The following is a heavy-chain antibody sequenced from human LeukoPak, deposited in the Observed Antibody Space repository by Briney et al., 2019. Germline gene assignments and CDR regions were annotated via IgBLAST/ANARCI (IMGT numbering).Heavy chain of an antibody. D-gene: IGHD4-23*01. J-gene: IGHJ4*02. CDR1: GGSISSYY. CDR3: ARGDTVVTPGPFDY. Sequence: SETLSLTCTVSGGSISSYYWSWIRQPPGKGLEWIGYIYYSGSTNYNPSLKSRVTISVDTSKNQFSLKLSSVTAADTAVYYCARGDTVVTPGPFDYWGQGTLSPSPQ. CDR2: IYYSGST. V-gene: IGHV4-59*01.